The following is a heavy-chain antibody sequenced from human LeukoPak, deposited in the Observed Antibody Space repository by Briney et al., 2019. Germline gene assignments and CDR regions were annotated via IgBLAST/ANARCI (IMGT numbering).Heavy chain of an antibody. V-gene: IGHV1-46*03. CDR3: ASGIAVAGTLDY. CDR2: INPSGGST. CDR1: GYTFTSYY. Sequence: ASVKVSCKASGYTFTSYYMHWVRQAPGQGLEWMGIINPSGGSTSYAQKFQGRVTMTRDTSTSTVYMALSSLRSEDTAVYYCASGIAVAGTLDYWGQGTLVTVSS. D-gene: IGHD6-19*01. J-gene: IGHJ4*02.